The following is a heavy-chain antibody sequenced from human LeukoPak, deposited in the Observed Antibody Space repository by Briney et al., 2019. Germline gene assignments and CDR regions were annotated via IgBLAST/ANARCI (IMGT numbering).Heavy chain of an antibody. Sequence: SVKVSCKASGGTFSSYAISWVRQAPGQGLEWMGGIIPIFGIANYAQKFQGRVTITADESTSTAYMELSSLRSEDTAVYYCAREGNYCSGGSCYTGRFDYWGQGTLVTVSS. D-gene: IGHD2-15*01. J-gene: IGHJ4*02. CDR1: GGTFSSYA. CDR2: IIPIFGIA. V-gene: IGHV1-69*01. CDR3: AREGNYCSGGSCYTGRFDY.